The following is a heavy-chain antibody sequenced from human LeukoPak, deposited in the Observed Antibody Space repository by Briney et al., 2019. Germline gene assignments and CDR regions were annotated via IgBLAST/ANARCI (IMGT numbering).Heavy chain of an antibody. D-gene: IGHD2-2*01. CDR1: GYTFANYG. CDR2: ISLDSGNT. Sequence: AASVKVSCKASGYTFANYGINWVRQAPGQGLEWMGWISLDSGNTGYALRVQGRVTLTTDTSTSTAYMELRSLRSDDTAVYFCARVTYLRPYQLDYWGQGTLVSISS. CDR3: ARVTYLRPYQLDY. J-gene: IGHJ4*02. V-gene: IGHV1-18*01.